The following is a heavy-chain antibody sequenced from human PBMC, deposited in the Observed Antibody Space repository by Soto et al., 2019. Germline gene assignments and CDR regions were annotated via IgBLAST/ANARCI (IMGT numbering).Heavy chain of an antibody. Sequence: VKVSWKDSGYTLNNYGVTWVRQATGQGLEWLGRVTPYKADTNSAQNLQGRVTMATDTSTNTAYLELRSLRSDDTAVYFCATDGPSNSGNLYAFDIWGQGTMVTV. D-gene: IGHD5-12*01. CDR1: GYTLNNYG. CDR3: ATDGPSNSGNLYAFDI. CDR2: VTPYKADT. J-gene: IGHJ3*02. V-gene: IGHV1-18*04.